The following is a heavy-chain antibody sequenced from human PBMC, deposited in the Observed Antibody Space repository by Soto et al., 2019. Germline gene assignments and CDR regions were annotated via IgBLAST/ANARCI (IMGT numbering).Heavy chain of an antibody. CDR3: AKDGITIFGVVIIQDY. D-gene: IGHD3-3*01. V-gene: IGHV3-23*01. CDR2: ISGSGGST. J-gene: IGHJ4*02. Sequence: GGSLRLSCAASGFTFSSHAMSWVRQAPGKGLEWVSAISGSGGSTYYADSVKGRFTISRDNSKNTLYLQMNSLRAEGTAVYYCAKDGITIFGVVIIQDYWGQGTLVTVSS. CDR1: GFTFSSHA.